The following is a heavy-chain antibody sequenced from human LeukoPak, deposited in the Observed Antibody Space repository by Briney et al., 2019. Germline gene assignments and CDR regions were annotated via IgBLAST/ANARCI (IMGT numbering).Heavy chain of an antibody. Sequence: PSETLSLTCAVYGGSFSGYYWSWIRQPPGKGLEWIGEINHSGSTNYNPSLKSRVTISVDTSKNQFSLNLSSVTAADTAVYYCARGSRLVRGVHNWFDPWGQGTLVTVSS. V-gene: IGHV4-34*01. D-gene: IGHD3-10*01. CDR1: GGSFSGYY. J-gene: IGHJ5*02. CDR3: ARGSRLVRGVHNWFDP. CDR2: INHSGST.